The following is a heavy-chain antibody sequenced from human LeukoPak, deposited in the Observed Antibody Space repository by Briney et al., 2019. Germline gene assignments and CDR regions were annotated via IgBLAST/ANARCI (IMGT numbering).Heavy chain of an antibody. CDR3: AKDLYSSLDY. Sequence: GGSLRLSCAASGFTFSSYGMHWVRQAPGKGLEWGAVISYDGSNKYYADSVKGRFTISRDNSKNTLYLQMNSLRAEDTAVYYCAKDLYSSLDYWGQGTLVTVSS. CDR1: GFTFSSYG. CDR2: ISYDGSNK. J-gene: IGHJ4*02. D-gene: IGHD6-13*01. V-gene: IGHV3-30*18.